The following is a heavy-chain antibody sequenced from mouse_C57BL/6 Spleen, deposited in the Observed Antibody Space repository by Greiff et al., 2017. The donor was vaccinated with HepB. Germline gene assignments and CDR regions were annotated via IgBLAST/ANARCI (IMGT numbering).Heavy chain of an antibody. D-gene: IGHD1-1*01. CDR3: ATDSTTVDWYFDV. Sequence: VQLQQSGPELVKPGASVKISCKASGYAFSSSWMNWVKQRPGKGLEWIGRIYPGDGDTNYNGKFKGKATLTADKSSSTAYMQLSSLTSEDSAVYFCATDSTTVDWYFDVWGTGTTVTVSS. CDR1: GYAFSSSW. V-gene: IGHV1-82*01. J-gene: IGHJ1*03. CDR2: IYPGDGDT.